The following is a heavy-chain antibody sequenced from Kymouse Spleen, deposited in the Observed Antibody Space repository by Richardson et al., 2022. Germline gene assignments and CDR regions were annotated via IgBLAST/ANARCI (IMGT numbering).Heavy chain of an antibody. Sequence: EVQLVESGGGLVQPGGSLRLSCAASGFTFSSYAMSWVRQAPGKGLEWVSAISGSGGSTYYADSVKGRFTISRDNSKNTLYLQMNSLRAEDTAVYYCAKGTVTYYYYYYGMDVWGQGTTVTVSS. D-gene: IGHD4-17*01. J-gene: IGHJ6*02. CDR1: GFTFSSYA. V-gene: IGHV3-23*04. CDR3: AKGTVTYYYYYYGMDV. CDR2: ISGSGGST.